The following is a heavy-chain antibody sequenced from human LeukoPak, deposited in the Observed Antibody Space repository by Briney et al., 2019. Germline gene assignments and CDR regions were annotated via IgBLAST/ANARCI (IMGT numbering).Heavy chain of an antibody. CDR3: ARDILVGGGIFDD. D-gene: IGHD2-2*01. V-gene: IGHV4-4*02. J-gene: IGHJ4*02. Sequence: SGTLSLTCSVSGGSISRSNWWTWARQPPGKGLEWIGEISHSGNINYNPSLKNRVTISVDKSKNHFSLRLSSVTAADTAVYYCARDILVGGGIFDDWGQGTLVTVSS. CDR1: GGSISRSNW. CDR2: ISHSGNI.